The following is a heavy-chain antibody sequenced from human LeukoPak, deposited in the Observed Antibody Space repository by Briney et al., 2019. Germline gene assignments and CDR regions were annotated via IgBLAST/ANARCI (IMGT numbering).Heavy chain of an antibody. CDR1: GGSIRSGSYY. Sequence: SQTLSLTCSVSGGSIRSGSYYWSWIRQPAGKGLEGIGRMYTSGGTNYNPSLKSRVTISADTNKNQFSLRLTSVTGAEAAVYYCVREGYDYGDYWGQGTLVTVSS. D-gene: IGHD3-16*01. J-gene: IGHJ4*02. CDR2: MYTSGGT. CDR3: VREGYDYGDY. V-gene: IGHV4-61*02.